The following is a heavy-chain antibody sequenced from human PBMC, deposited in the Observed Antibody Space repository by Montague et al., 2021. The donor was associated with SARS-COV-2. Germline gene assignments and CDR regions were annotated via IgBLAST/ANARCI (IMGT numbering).Heavy chain of an antibody. Sequence: SETLSLTCSVSGGSISDYYWNWIRQPPGKGLEWIGYIYYNTGNTXYNPSLQSRVTISLDTSKNQFSLNLRSATAADTALYFCARGTGYDYYFDCWGLGTLVTVSS. V-gene: IGHV4-59*01. J-gene: IGHJ4*02. D-gene: IGHD5-12*01. CDR2: IYYNTGNT. CDR1: GGSISDYY. CDR3: ARGTGYDYYFDC.